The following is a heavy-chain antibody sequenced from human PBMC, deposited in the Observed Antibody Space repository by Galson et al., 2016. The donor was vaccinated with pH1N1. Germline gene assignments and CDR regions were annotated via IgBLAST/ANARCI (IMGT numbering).Heavy chain of an antibody. Sequence: SLRLSCAASGFTFSSFCINWVRQVPGKGLEWVSFVSATGLSRYYVDSVKGRFTISRDNSKNTVSPNVSSLRVEDTALYYCAKDHSTKIIIQGTFDNWGRGTLVTVSS. CDR3: AKDHSTKIIIQGTFDN. D-gene: IGHD2-8*01. V-gene: IGHV3-23*01. CDR2: VSATGLSR. J-gene: IGHJ4*01. CDR1: GFTFSSFC.